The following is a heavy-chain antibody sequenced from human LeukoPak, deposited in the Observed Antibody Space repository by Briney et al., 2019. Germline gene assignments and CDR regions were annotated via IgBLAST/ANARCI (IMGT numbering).Heavy chain of an antibody. J-gene: IGHJ3*02. CDR2: IYYSGST. CDR3: ARQTVTPDDAFDI. V-gene: IGHV4-59*08. Sequence: PSETLSLTCTVSGGSISSYYWSWIRQPPGKGLEWIGYIYYSGSTNYNPSLKSRVTISVDTSKNQFSLKLSSVTAADTAVYYCARQTVTPDDAFDIWGQGTMVTFSS. CDR1: GGSISSYY. D-gene: IGHD1-14*01.